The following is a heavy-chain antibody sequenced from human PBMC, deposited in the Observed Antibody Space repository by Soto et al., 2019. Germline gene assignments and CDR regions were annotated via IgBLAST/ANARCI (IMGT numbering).Heavy chain of an antibody. CDR1: GFTFSSYW. V-gene: IGHV3-7*03. CDR2: IKQDGSEK. Sequence: GGSLRLSCSASGFTFSSYWMSWVRQAPGKGLEWVANIKQDGSEKYYVDSVKGRFTISRDNAKNSLYLQMNSLRAEDTAVYYCXREVVILSGYYYYGMDVWGQGTTVTVSS. D-gene: IGHD3-22*01. J-gene: IGHJ6*02. CDR3: XREVVILSGYYYYGMDV.